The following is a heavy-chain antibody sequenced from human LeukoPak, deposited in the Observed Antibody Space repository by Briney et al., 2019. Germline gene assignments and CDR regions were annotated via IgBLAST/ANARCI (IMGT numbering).Heavy chain of an antibody. CDR1: GGSFSGYY. CDR2: INHSGST. D-gene: IGHD5-18*01. J-gene: IGHJ4*02. Sequence: SETLSLTCAVYGGSFSGYYWSWIRQPPGKGLEWIGEINHSGSTNYNPSLKSRVTISVDTSKNQFSLKLSSVTAADTAVYYCARGRIRIKYFDYWGQGTLVTVSS. V-gene: IGHV4-34*01. CDR3: ARGRIRIKYFDY.